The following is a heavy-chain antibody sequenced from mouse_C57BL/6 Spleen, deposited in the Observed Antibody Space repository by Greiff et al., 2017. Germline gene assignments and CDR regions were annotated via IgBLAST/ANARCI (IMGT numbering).Heavy chain of an antibody. J-gene: IGHJ3*01. D-gene: IGHD1-1*01. CDR3: ARGGSSYSGFAY. V-gene: IGHV1-76*01. CDR2: IYPGSGNT. Sequence: QVQLQQSGAELVRPGASVKLSCKASGYTFTDYYINWVKQRPGQGLEWIARIYPGSGNTYYNEKFKGKATLTAEKSSSTAYMQLSSLTSEDSAVYFCARGGSSYSGFAYWGQGTLVTVSA. CDR1: GYTFTDYY.